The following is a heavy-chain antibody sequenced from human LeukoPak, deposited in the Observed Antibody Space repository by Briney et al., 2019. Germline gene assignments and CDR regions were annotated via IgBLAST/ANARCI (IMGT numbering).Heavy chain of an antibody. CDR2: IGGSSTSI. D-gene: IGHD1-26*01. CDR3: AREEQQMFYY. CDR1: GFTFSTYS. J-gene: IGHJ4*02. V-gene: IGHV3-21*01. Sequence: PGGSLRLSCASSGFTFSTYSMNWVRQAPGKGLEWVSSIGGSSTSIYYADSVRGRFTISRDNAKNSLYLQMNSLRAEDTAVYFCAREEQQMFYYWGQGTLVTVSS.